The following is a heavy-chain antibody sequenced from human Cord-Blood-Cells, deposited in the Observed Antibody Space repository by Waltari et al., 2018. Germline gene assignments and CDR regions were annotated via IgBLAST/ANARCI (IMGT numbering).Heavy chain of an antibody. CDR3: ARVGIYYYFDY. D-gene: IGHD5-12*01. CDR2: INPNSGST. J-gene: IGHJ4*02. V-gene: IGHV1-2*02. Sequence: QVQLVQSGAEVKKPGASVKVSCKASGYTFTGYYMHWVRQAPGQGLEWMGWINPNSGSTNYAQKFQGRVTMTRDTSISTAYMELSRLRSDDTAVYYCARVGIYYYFDYWGQGTLVTVSS. CDR1: GYTFTGYY.